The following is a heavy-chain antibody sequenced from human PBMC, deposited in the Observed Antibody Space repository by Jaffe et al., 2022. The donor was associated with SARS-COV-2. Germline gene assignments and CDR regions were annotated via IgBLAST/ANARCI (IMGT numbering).Heavy chain of an antibody. Sequence: EVQLVESGGGLVQPGRSLRLSCAASGFTFDDYAMHWVRQAPGKGLEWVSGISWNSGSIGYADSVKGRFTISRDNAKNSLYLQMNSLRAEDTALYYCAKEHDYGDLEPQPYFDYWGQGTLVTVSS. D-gene: IGHD4-17*01. J-gene: IGHJ4*02. CDR1: GFTFDDYA. V-gene: IGHV3-9*01. CDR3: AKEHDYGDLEPQPYFDY. CDR2: ISWNSGSI.